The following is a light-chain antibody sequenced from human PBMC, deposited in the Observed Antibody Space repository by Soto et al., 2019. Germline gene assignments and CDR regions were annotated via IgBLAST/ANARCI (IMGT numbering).Light chain of an antibody. Sequence: EIVMTQSPANLSVSPGERATLSCRASQSVSSNLAWDQQKPGQAPRLLIYGASTRATGIPARFSGSGAGTEFTLTISSLQSEDFAVYYCQQYNNWPPLFTFGPGTKVDIE. CDR1: QSVSSN. V-gene: IGKV3-15*01. J-gene: IGKJ3*01. CDR2: GAS. CDR3: QQYNNWPPLFT.